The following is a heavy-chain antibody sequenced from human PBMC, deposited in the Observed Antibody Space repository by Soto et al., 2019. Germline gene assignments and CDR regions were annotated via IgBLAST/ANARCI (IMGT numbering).Heavy chain of an antibody. J-gene: IGHJ3*02. CDR3: ARGREGYCSGGSCPGGDAFDI. V-gene: IGHV1-69*13. Sequence: SVKVSCKASGGTFSSYAISWVRQAPGQGLEWMGGIIPIFGAANYAQKFQGRVTITADESTSTAYMELSSLRSEDTAVYYCARGREGYCSGGSCPGGDAFDIWGQGTMVTVSS. CDR1: GGTFSSYA. D-gene: IGHD2-15*01. CDR2: IIPIFGAA.